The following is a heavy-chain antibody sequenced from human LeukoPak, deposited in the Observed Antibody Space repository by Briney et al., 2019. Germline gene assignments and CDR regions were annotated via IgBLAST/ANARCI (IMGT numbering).Heavy chain of an antibody. D-gene: IGHD3-10*01. Sequence: SETLSLTCAVSGGSISSSNWWSWVRQPPGKGLEWIGEIYHSGSTNYNPSLKSRVTISVGKSKNQFSLKLSSVTAADTAVYYCAISYYYGSGSYYNAPLNAFDIWGQGTMVTVSS. CDR1: GGSISSSNW. CDR3: AISYYYGSGSYYNAPLNAFDI. CDR2: IYHSGST. J-gene: IGHJ3*02. V-gene: IGHV4-4*02.